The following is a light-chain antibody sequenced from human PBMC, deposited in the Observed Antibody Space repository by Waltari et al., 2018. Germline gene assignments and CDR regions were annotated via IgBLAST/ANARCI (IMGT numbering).Light chain of an antibody. CDR1: ENINVW. CDR2: KAS. CDR3: QHYKSIWT. J-gene: IGKJ1*01. V-gene: IGKV1-5*03. Sequence: DVQLTQSPSILSASVGDTVSTTCRANENINVWVAWFQQKAGKAPTLLRYKASTLESGVPSRFSGSGSGTEFTLTITGLQPDDMATYYCQHYKSIWTFGQGTKLELK.